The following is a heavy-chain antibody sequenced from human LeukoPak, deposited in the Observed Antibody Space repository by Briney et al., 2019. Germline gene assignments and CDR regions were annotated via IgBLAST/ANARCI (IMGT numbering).Heavy chain of an antibody. D-gene: IGHD1/OR15-1a*01. CDR3: AGDQAGTTNAIDY. CDR1: GFTFSDYG. CDR2: IWYDGSNK. V-gene: IGHV3-33*01. Sequence: GGSLRLSCAASGFTFSDYGMYWVRQAPGKGLEWVAVIWYDGSNKYYADSVKGRFTISRDNAKNTLYLQMNSLRAEDTAVYYCAGDQAGTTNAIDYWGQGTLVTVSS. J-gene: IGHJ4*02.